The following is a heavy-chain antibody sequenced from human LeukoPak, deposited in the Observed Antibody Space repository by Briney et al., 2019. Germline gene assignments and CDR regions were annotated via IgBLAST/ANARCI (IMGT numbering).Heavy chain of an antibody. V-gene: IGHV3-7*04. J-gene: IGHJ4*02. D-gene: IGHD2-21*01. CDR2: IKQDGSEK. Sequence: QPGGSLRLSCAASGFTFSSYWMSWVRQAPGKGLEWVANIKQDGSEKYYVDSVKGRFTISRDNAKNSLYLQMNSLRAEDTAVYYCARGVMAARLYYFDYWGRGILVTVSS. CDR1: GFTFSSYW. CDR3: ARGVMAARLYYFDY.